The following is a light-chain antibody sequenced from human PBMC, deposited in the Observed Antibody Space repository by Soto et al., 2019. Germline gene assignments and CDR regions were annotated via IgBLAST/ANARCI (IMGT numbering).Light chain of an antibody. J-gene: IGKJ1*01. CDR3: QQYNNWPPV. Sequence: EIVMTQSPATLSVSPGERATLSCRASQSVSSNLAWYQQKPGQAPRLLIYGASTRATGIPARFSGSGSGTEFTLTISNLQSEDFAVYYCQQYNNWPPVFGQGTKVEIK. CDR2: GAS. V-gene: IGKV3-15*01. CDR1: QSVSSN.